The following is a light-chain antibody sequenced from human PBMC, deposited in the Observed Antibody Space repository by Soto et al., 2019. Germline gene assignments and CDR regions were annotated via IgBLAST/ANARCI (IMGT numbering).Light chain of an antibody. CDR1: QSISSY. Sequence: DIQMTQSPSSLAASVGGRCTITCRASQSISSYLNWYQQKPGKAPKILXYAASSLQSGVPSRFSGSGSGTDFTLTISSLLPEDFETYYCQQSYSTPPTFGQGTRLEIK. V-gene: IGKV1-39*01. J-gene: IGKJ5*01. CDR3: QQSYSTPPT. CDR2: AAS.